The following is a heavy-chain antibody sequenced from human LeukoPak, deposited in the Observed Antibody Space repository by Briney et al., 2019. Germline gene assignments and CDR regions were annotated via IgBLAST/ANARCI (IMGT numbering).Heavy chain of an antibody. V-gene: IGHV3-33*01. CDR2: IWFDGSNK. J-gene: IGHJ4*02. Sequence: GRSLRLSCAASGFTFNNHAMHWVCQAPGKGLEWVAVIWFDGSNKYYADSVQGRFTISRDNSKNTLYLQMNSLRAEDTAVYYCARDPELSSSHFDYWGQGTLVTVSS. CDR3: ARDPELSSSHFDY. CDR1: GFTFNNHA. D-gene: IGHD6-6*01.